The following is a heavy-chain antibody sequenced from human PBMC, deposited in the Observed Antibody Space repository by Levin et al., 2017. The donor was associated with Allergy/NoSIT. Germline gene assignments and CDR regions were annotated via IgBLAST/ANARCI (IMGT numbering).Heavy chain of an antibody. Sequence: PGGSLRLSCAASGFTFSSYAMHWVRQAPGKGLEWVAVISYDGSNKYYADSVKGRFTISRDNSKNTLYLQMNSLRAEDTAVYYCAREFPLPFIVVGPLTGGFDYWGQGTLVTVSS. D-gene: IGHD2-2*01. CDR2: ISYDGSNK. J-gene: IGHJ4*02. CDR1: GFTFSSYA. V-gene: IGHV3-30-3*01. CDR3: AREFPLPFIVVGPLTGGFDY.